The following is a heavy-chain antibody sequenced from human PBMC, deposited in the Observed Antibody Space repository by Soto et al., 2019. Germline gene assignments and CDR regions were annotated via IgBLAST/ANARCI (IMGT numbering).Heavy chain of an antibody. V-gene: IGHV4-34*01. CDR2: INHSGST. CDR3: ARDKITGLFDY. D-gene: IGHD2-8*02. CDR1: GGSFSGYY. J-gene: IGHJ4*02. Sequence: QVQLQQWGAGLLKPSETLSLTCAVYGGSFSGYYWTWIRQPPGTGLEWIGEINHSGSTNYIPSLKGRVTISVDPSKNPFALKRTSVTAAVTAVYYCARDKITGLFDYWGQGTLVTVSS.